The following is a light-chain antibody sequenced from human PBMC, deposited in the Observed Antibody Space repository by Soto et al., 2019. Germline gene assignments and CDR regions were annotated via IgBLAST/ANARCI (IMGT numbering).Light chain of an antibody. CDR1: QGIGSW. CDR2: AAS. CDR3: QQANSFPHT. J-gene: IGKJ4*01. Sequence: DIQMTQSPSSVSASVGDRVIITCRASQGIGSWLAWYQQKPGRAPKFLIHAASSLQRGVPSRFSSSGSGTDITLTISDLQPEDFGTYYCQQANSFPHTFGGGTKVEIK. V-gene: IGKV1-12*01.